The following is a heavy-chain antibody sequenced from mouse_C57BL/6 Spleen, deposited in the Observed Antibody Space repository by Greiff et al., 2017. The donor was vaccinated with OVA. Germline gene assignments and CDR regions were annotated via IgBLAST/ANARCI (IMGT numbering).Heavy chain of an antibody. CDR1: GYAFSSSW. CDR3: ARDPSFYDYDGGAY. D-gene: IGHD2-4*01. CDR2: IYPGDGDT. Sequence: QVPLQQSGPELVKPGASVKISCKASGYAFSSSWMNWVKQRPGKGLEWIGRIYPGDGDTNYNGKFKGKATLTADKSSSTAYMQLSSLTSEDSAVYFCARDPSFYDYDGGAYWGQGTTLTVSS. V-gene: IGHV1-82*01. J-gene: IGHJ2*01.